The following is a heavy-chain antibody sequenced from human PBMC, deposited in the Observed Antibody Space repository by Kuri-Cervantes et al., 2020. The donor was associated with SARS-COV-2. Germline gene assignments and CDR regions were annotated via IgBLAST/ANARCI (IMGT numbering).Heavy chain of an antibody. V-gene: IGHV3-23*01. J-gene: IGHJ4*02. CDR2: ISGSGVGT. CDR3: AKVGLSLDY. Sequence: GGSLRLSCAASGFTFSSFAMSWVRQAPGKGLEWVSSISGSGVGTYYADSVKGRFTISRDNSKNTLYLQMNSLRAEDSALYYCAKVGLSLDYWGQGTLVTVSS. CDR1: GFTFSSFA. D-gene: IGHD2/OR15-2a*01.